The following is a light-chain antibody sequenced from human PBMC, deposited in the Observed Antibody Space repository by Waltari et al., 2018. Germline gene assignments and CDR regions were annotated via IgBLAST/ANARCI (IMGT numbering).Light chain of an antibody. J-gene: IGKJ3*01. Sequence: DIQLTQSPSSLSASVGDRVTITCRASQDISNYLNWYQQKPGKAPKLLIYDASILETGVPSRFSGSKSWTDFTLTISSLLPEDIATYYCQRYDNRPVFAFGPGTKVDVK. CDR1: QDISNY. CDR2: DAS. V-gene: IGKV1-33*01. CDR3: QRYDNRPVFA.